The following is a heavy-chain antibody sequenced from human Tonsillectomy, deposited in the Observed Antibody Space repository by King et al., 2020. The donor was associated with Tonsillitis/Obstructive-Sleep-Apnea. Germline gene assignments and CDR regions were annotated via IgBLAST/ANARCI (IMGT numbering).Heavy chain of an antibody. D-gene: IGHD3-16*01. CDR2: ITEDGGEK. CDR1: RFTFSSYW. Sequence: EVQLVESGVGWFQPGGSLRLSCAASRFTFSSYWRSWVRQAPGTEREWVGNITEDGGEKSYVDSVKGRFTLARDNSKNSLYLQMNSLRAEDTAVYYCARDFTWFDPWGQGTLVTVSS. CDR3: ARDFTWFDP. J-gene: IGHJ5*02. V-gene: IGHV3-7*04.